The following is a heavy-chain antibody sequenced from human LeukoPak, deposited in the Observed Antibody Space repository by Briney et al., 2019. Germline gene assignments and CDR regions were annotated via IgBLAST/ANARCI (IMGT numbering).Heavy chain of an antibody. CDR1: GFTFSSYS. CDR3: ARMAYYYDGSGYGPLDY. Sequence: GGSLRLSCAASGFTFSSYSMNWVRQAPGKGLEWISYISSRSSTMYYADSVKGRFTISRDNSKNTLYLQMNSLRAEDTAVYYCARMAYYYDGSGYGPLDYWGQGTLVTVSS. J-gene: IGHJ4*02. D-gene: IGHD3-22*01. CDR2: ISSRSSTM. V-gene: IGHV3-48*01.